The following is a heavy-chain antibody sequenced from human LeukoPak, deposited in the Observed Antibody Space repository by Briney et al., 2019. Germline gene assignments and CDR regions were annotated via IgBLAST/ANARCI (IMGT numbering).Heavy chain of an antibody. CDR3: AIRLITDDKALSVN. D-gene: IGHD4/OR15-4a*01. CDR1: GFTFSNAW. CDR2: IKSKTDGGTT. V-gene: IGHV3-15*01. Sequence: KTGGSLRLSCAGSGFTFSNAWMSWVRQAPGKGLEWVGCIKSKTDGGTTDYAAPVKGRFTISRDDSKNTLYLQMNSLKTEDTAVYYCAIRLITDDKALSVNWGQGTLVTVSS. J-gene: IGHJ4*02.